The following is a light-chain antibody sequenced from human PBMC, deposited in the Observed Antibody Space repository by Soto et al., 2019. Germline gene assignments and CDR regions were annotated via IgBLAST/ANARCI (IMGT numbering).Light chain of an antibody. CDR3: GSFAGSNTLDI. V-gene: IGLV2-8*01. CDR1: SSDVGGYNY. Sequence: QSALTQPPSASGSPGQSVAISCTGTSSDVGGYNYVSWYQQHPGKAPKLIIYEVSKRPSGVPDRFSGSKSGNTASLTVSGLQAEDEADYYRGSFAGSNTLDIFGGGTKLTVL. CDR2: EVS. J-gene: IGLJ2*01.